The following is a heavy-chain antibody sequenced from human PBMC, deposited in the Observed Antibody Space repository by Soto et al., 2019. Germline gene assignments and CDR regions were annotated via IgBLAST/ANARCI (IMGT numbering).Heavy chain of an antibody. CDR3: ARRAATGNPVLFAY. J-gene: IGHJ4*02. D-gene: IGHD3-9*01. CDR2: IWNDGSIE. Sequence: QVQLVESGGGVVQPGRSLRLSCAASAFPFHNFAMHWVRQAPGKGLEWVAVIWNDGSIEYYADSVKGRFTISRDNSKNTLYLQMNSLRVEDTAVYYCARRAATGNPVLFAYWGQGTLVTVSS. V-gene: IGHV3-33*01. CDR1: AFPFHNFA.